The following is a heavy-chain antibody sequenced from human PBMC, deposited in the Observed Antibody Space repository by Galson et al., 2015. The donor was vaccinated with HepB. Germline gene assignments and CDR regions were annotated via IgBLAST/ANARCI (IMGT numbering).Heavy chain of an antibody. J-gene: IGHJ3*02. CDR2: IKPNSGGT. V-gene: IGHV1-2*02. CDR1: GYTFTGYY. CDR3: ARDLTPYCSRSSCYEPAPNRDDAFDI. Sequence: SVTVSCKASGYTFTGYYMHWVRQAPGQGLEWIGWIKPNSGGTNYAEKFQGRVTMTRDTSISTAYMELSRLRSDDTAVYYRARDLTPYCSRSSCYEPAPNRDDAFDIWGQGTMVTGS. D-gene: IGHD2-2*01.